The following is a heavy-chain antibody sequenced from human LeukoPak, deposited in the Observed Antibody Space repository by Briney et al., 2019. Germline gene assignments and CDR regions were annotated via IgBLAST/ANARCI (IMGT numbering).Heavy chain of an antibody. CDR1: GYSVTSYW. CDR2: IDPSDSYT. V-gene: IGHV5-10-1*01. D-gene: IGHD3-22*01. Sequence: GESLKISCKGSGYSVTSYWISWVRQMPGKGLEWMGNIDPSDSYTKYSPSFQGHVTISADKSISTTWLQWSSLKSSDSAMYYCARHDGGGYYPVDFWGQGTLVTVSS. CDR3: ARHDGGGYYPVDF. J-gene: IGHJ4*02.